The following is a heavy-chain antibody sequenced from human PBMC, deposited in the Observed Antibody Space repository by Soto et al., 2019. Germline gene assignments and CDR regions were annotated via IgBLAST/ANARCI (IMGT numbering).Heavy chain of an antibody. Sequence: PGGSLRLSCAASGFTFSNAWMSWVRQAPGKGLEWVGRIKSKTDGGTTDYAAPVKGRFTISRDDSKNTLYLQMNSLKTEDTAVYYCAIEVRRSNQFDHWGQGTMVTVSS. J-gene: IGHJ4*02. CDR3: AIEVRRSNQFDH. D-gene: IGHD3-10*01. V-gene: IGHV3-15*01. CDR1: GFTFSNAW. CDR2: IKSKTDGGTT.